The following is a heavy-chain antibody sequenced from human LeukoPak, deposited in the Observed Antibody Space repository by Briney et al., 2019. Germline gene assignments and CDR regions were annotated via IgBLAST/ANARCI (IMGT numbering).Heavy chain of an antibody. D-gene: IGHD3-22*01. CDR1: AGSISSGGYY. J-gene: IGHJ5*02. CDR3: ARALGSSGYGWFDP. CDR2: IYYSGTT. Sequence: SQTLSLTCTVSAGSISSGGYYWSWIRQHPGEGLEWIGNIYYSGTTYYNPSLKGRLTISVDTSKNQFSLKLSSVTAADTAVYYCARALGSSGYGWFDPWGQGTLVTVSS. V-gene: IGHV4-31*03.